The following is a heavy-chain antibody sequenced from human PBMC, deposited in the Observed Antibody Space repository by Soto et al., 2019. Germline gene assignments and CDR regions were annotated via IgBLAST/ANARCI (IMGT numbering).Heavy chain of an antibody. J-gene: IGHJ5*02. Sequence: ASVKVSCKASGYTFTGYYMHWVRQSPVQGLEWMGWINPNSGGTNYAQKFQGRVTMTRDTSISTAYMELSRLRSDDTAVYYCARDGKVLLWFGDYPVHSFDPWGQGTLVTVSS. V-gene: IGHV1-2*02. CDR3: ARDGKVLLWFGDYPVHSFDP. D-gene: IGHD3-10*01. CDR1: GYTFTGYY. CDR2: INPNSGGT.